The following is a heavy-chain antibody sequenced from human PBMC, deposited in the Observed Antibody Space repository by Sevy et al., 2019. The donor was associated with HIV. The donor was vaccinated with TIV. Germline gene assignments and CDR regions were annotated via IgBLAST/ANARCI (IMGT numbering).Heavy chain of an antibody. CDR1: GFTFSIYG. J-gene: IGHJ4*02. CDR3: ANDLTGRYGSSSGDFDY. Sequence: GGSLRLSCAASGFTFSIYGMHWVRQAPGKGLEWVACIRYDGSTKYYADSVKGRFTISRDNSKNTLYLQMNSLRAEDTAVYYCANDLTGRYGSSSGDFDYWGQGTLVTVSS. D-gene: IGHD6-6*01. V-gene: IGHV3-30*02. CDR2: IRYDGSTK.